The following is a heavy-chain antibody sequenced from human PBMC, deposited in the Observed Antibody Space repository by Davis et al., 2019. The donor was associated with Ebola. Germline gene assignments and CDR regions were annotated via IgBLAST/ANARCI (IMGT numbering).Heavy chain of an antibody. CDR3: ARGLELQGMDV. Sequence: SETLSLTCSVSGGSISGYYWNWIRPSPGKGLEWNGYVYNSGTTYYSPSLKSRVTIPLDTSKNQFSLKLSSVTAADTAVYYCARGLELQGMDVWGKGTTVAVSS. V-gene: IGHV4-59*12. CDR2: VYNSGTT. D-gene: IGHD1-7*01. CDR1: GGSISGYY. J-gene: IGHJ6*04.